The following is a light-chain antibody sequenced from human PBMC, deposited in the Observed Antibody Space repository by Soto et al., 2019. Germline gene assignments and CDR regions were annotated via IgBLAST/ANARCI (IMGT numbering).Light chain of an antibody. CDR1: QSVSGL. CDR3: QQRINWPRT. V-gene: IGKV3-11*01. Sequence: EIVLTQSPATLSLSPGDRATLSCRASQSVSGLLAWYQQKPGQAPRLLIYDASDRATGIPARFSGSGSGTDFTLTISSLEPEDFAIYYCQQRINWPRTFGQGTKLEI. CDR2: DAS. J-gene: IGKJ2*01.